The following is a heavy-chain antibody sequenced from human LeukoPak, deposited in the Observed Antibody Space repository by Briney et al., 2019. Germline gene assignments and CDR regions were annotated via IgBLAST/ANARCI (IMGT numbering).Heavy chain of an antibody. CDR3: ARAGYSYGSPFDY. CDR1: GGSMSNYY. V-gene: IGHV4-59*08. D-gene: IGHD5-18*01. J-gene: IGHJ4*02. CDR2: IYYNGNS. Sequence: SETLSLTCNVSGGSMSNYYWTWIRQPPGKGLEWIAYIYYNGNSNANPSLKSRLSISVDMSKNQFSLKLSSVTAADTAVYYCARAGYSYGSPFDYWGQGTLVTVSS.